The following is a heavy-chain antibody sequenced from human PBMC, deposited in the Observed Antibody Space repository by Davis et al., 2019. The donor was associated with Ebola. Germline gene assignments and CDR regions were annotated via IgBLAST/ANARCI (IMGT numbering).Heavy chain of an antibody. CDR1: GFTFDDYA. J-gene: IGHJ6*03. D-gene: IGHD3-3*01. CDR3: AKGGNYDFWSGYDYYYYMDV. CDR2: ISWDGGST. V-gene: IGHV3-43D*03. Sequence: PGGSLRLSCAASGFTFDDYAMHWVRQAPGKGLEWVSLISWDGGSTYYADSVKGRFTISRDNSKNSLYLQMNSLRAEDTALYYCAKGGNYDFWSGYDYYYYMDVWGKGTTVTVSS.